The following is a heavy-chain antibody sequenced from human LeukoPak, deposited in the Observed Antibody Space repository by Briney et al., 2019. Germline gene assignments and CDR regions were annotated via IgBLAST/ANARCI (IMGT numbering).Heavy chain of an antibody. CDR3: ASIQSIAVAGSVDY. CDR1: GYSISSGYY. J-gene: IGHJ4*02. CDR2: IYHSGST. V-gene: IGHV4-38-2*01. Sequence: PSETLSLTCAVSGYSISSGYYWGWIRQPPGKGLEWIGSIYHSGSTYYNPSLKSRVTISVDTSKNQFSLKLSSVTAADTAVYYCASIQSIAVAGSVDYWGQGTLFTVSS. D-gene: IGHD6-19*01.